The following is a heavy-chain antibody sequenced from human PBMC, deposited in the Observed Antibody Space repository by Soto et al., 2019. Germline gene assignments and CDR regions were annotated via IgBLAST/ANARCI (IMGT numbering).Heavy chain of an antibody. V-gene: IGHV3-23*01. CDR3: AKPRDDYIHMPFDI. J-gene: IGHJ3*02. D-gene: IGHD4-4*01. CDR2: ISGSGGST. CDR1: GFTFTSYA. Sequence: GGSLRLSCAASGFTFTSYAMNWVRQAPGKGLEWVSAISGSGGSTYYADSVKGRFTISRDNSKNTLYLQMNSLGAEDTALYYCAKPRDDYIHMPFDIWGQGTVVTVSS.